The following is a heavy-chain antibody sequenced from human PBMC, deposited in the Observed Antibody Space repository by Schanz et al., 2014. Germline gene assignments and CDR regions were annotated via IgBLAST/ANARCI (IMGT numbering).Heavy chain of an antibody. Sequence: QDQLLQSGAAVKKPGSSVRVSCKASGGTLDTYKIAWVRQVPGQGLEWMGRIIPFLAVSNYAQDFQGRVTFTADRATSTVHMDLRSLRSEATGRYYCARAGRGYADPLNSYPMDVWGQGTTVIVSS. J-gene: IGHJ6*02. CDR2: IIPFLAVS. CDR3: ARAGRGYADPLNSYPMDV. D-gene: IGHD2-15*01. CDR1: GGTLDTYK. V-gene: IGHV1-69*02.